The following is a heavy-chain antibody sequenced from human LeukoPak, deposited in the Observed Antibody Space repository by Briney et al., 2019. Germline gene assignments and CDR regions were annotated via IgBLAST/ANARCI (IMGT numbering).Heavy chain of an antibody. CDR1: GYTLTELS. CDR2: FDPEDGET. J-gene: IGHJ4*02. Sequence: ASVKVSCKVSGYTLTELSMHWVRQAPGKGLEWMGGFDPEDGETIYAQKFQGRVTMTEDTSTDTAYMELSSLRSEDTAVYYCATPKDILTGYYQEFDYWGQGTLVTVSS. D-gene: IGHD3-9*01. V-gene: IGHV1-24*01. CDR3: ATPKDILTGYYQEFDY.